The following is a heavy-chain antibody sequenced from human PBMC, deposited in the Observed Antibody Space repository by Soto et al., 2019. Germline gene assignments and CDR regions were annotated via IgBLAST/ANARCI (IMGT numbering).Heavy chain of an antibody. J-gene: IGHJ4*02. CDR1: GGSISSYY. D-gene: IGHD6-19*01. V-gene: IGHV4-4*07. CDR3: ARDEQQWRGFDY. Sequence: ETLSLTCTVSGGSISSYYWTWIRQPAGKGLEWIGRIYSSGSTNYNPSLKSRVTMSVDTSKNQFSLKLSSVTAADTAVYYCARDEQQWRGFDYWGQGTLVTVSS. CDR2: IYSSGST.